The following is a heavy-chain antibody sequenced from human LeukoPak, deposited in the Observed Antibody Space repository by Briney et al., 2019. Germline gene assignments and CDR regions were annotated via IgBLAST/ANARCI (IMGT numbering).Heavy chain of an antibody. D-gene: IGHD2-2*02. CDR2: IYYSGST. CDR1: GGSISSYY. Sequence: SETLSLTCTVSGGSISSYYWSWIRQPPGKGLQWIGYIYYSGSTNYNPSLKSRVTISVDTSKNQFSLKLSSVTAADTAVYYCARLVPAAIELGYYYGMDVWGQGTTVTVSS. CDR3: ARLVPAAIELGYYYGMDV. J-gene: IGHJ6*02. V-gene: IGHV4-59*08.